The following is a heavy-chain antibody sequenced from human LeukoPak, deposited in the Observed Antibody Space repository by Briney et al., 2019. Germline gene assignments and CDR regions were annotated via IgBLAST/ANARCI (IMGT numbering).Heavy chain of an antibody. V-gene: IGHV1-24*01. CDR1: GYTLTELS. J-gene: IGHJ4*02. CDR2: FDPEDGET. D-gene: IGHD6-6*01. Sequence: ASVTVSFKVSGYTLTELSMHWVRQAPGKGLEWMGGFDPEDGETIYAQKFQGRVTMTEDTSTDTAYMELSSLRSEDTAVYYCATSIAARPFIDYWGQGTLVTVSS. CDR3: ATSIAARPFIDY.